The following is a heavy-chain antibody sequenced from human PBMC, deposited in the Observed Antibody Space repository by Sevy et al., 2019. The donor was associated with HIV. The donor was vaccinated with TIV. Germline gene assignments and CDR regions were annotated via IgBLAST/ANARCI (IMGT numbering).Heavy chain of an antibody. J-gene: IGHJ6*02. V-gene: IGHV4-4*07. CDR2: IYTSGST. D-gene: IGHD1-26*01. CDR3: ARDGYTGSPSYYYYYGMDV. Sequence: SETLSLTCTVSGGSISSYYWSWIRQPAGKGLEWIGRIYTSGSTNYNPSLKSRVTMSVDTSKNQFSLKLSSVTAADTAVYYCARDGYTGSPSYYYYYGMDVWGQWTTVTVSS. CDR1: GGSISSYY.